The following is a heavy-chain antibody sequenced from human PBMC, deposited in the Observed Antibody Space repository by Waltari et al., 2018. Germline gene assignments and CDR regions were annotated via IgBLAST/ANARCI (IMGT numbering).Heavy chain of an antibody. V-gene: IGHV4-31*03. CDR2: IYYSGST. CDR3: AREAAYCGGDCYSWFDP. Sequence: QVQLQESGPGLVKPSQTLSLTCTVSGGSISSGGYYWRWIRQHPGKGLEWIGYIYYSGSTSYNPSLKSRVTISVDTSKNQFSLKLSSVTAADTAVYYCAREAAYCGGDCYSWFDPWGQGTLVTVSS. CDR1: GGSISSGGYY. D-gene: IGHD2-21*01. J-gene: IGHJ5*02.